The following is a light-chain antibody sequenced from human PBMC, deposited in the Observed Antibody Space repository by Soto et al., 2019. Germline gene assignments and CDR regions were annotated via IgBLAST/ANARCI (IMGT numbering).Light chain of an antibody. CDR3: GTWDSSLSVV. CDR2: DND. CDR1: SSNIGYSH. J-gene: IGLJ2*01. V-gene: IGLV1-51*01. Sequence: QSVLTQPPSVSAAPGQKVTISCSGSSSNIGYSHVSWYQQLPGTAPKLLIYDNDKRPSGIPDRFSGSKSGTSATLGITGLQTGDEADYYCGTWDSSLSVVFGGGTKVTVL.